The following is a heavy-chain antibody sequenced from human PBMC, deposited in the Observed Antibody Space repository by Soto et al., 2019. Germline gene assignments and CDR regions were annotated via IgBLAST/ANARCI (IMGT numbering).Heavy chain of an antibody. J-gene: IGHJ6*04. V-gene: IGHV4-59*01. Sequence: SETLSLTCTVSGGSISSYYWSWIRQPPGKGLEWIGYIYYSGSTNYNPSLKSRVTISVDTSKNQFSLKLSSVTAADTAVYYCARGGTAMVIPYFGSYYYAMDVWGEGTKVTVSS. CDR3: ARGGTAMVIPYFGSYYYAMDV. D-gene: IGHD5-18*01. CDR2: IYYSGST. CDR1: GGSISSYY.